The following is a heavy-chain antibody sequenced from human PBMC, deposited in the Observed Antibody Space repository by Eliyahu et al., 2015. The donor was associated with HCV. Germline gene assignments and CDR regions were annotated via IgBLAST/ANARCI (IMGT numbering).Heavy chain of an antibody. CDR2: ISASGGST. CDR1: GFTFSTYA. V-gene: IGHV3-23*01. CDR3: AKDIGLNADTAII. D-gene: IGHD5-18*01. Sequence: EVQLLESGGGLVQPGGSLRLSCAXSGFTFSTYAMNWVRQAPGKGLEWVSGISASGGSTYYADSVKGRFTISRDNSKNTLYLQMNSLRAEDTAVYYCAKDIGLNADTAIIGGQGTLVTVSS. J-gene: IGHJ4*02.